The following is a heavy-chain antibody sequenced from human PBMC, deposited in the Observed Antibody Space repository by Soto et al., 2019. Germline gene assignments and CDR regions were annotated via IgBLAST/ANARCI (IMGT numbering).Heavy chain of an antibody. CDR2: INAGNGNT. CDR1: GYTFTSSA. Sequence: ASVKVSCKASGYTFTSSAMHWVRQAPGQRLEWMGWINAGNGNTKYSQKFQGRVTITRDTSASTAYMELSSLRSEDTAVYYCARDLTDIVVVPAGRNNWFDPWGQGTLVTVSS. CDR3: ARDLTDIVVVPAGRNNWFDP. D-gene: IGHD2-2*01. J-gene: IGHJ5*02. V-gene: IGHV1-3*01.